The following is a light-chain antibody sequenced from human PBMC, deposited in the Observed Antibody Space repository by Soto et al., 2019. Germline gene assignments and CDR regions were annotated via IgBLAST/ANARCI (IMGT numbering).Light chain of an antibody. CDR3: MIWHSSAWV. CDR2: YRSDSDK. Sequence: QSVLTQPSSLSASPGASASLTCTLRSGINVGTYRIFWYQQKPGSPPQYLLRYRSDSDKQQGSGVPSRFSGSKDDSANAGVLVISGLQSEDEADYYCMIWHSSAWVFGGGTKVTVL. J-gene: IGLJ3*02. CDR1: SGINVGTYR. V-gene: IGLV5-45*03.